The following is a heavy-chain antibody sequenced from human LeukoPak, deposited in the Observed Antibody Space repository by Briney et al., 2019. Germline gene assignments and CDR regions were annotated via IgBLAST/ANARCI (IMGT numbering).Heavy chain of an antibody. V-gene: IGHV3-21*01. Sequence: GGSLRLSCAASGFTFSSYSMNWVRQAPGKGLEWVSSISSSSSYIYYADSAKGRFTISRDNAKNSLYLQMNSLRAEDTAVYYCARVTEAPYYFDYWGQGTLVTVSS. CDR1: GFTFSSYS. J-gene: IGHJ4*02. CDR2: ISSSSSYI. CDR3: ARVTEAPYYFDY.